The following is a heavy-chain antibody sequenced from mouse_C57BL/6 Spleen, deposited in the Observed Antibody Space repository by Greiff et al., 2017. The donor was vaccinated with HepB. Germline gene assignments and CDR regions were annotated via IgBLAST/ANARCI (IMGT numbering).Heavy chain of an antibody. CDR2: IDPEDGET. J-gene: IGHJ1*03. D-gene: IGHD1-1*01. CDR1: GFNIKDYY. CDR3: ARAPFITTVVAHYWYFDV. Sequence: VQLQQSGAELVKPGASVKLSCTASGFNIKDYYMHWVKQRTEQGLEWIGRIDPEDGETKYAPKFQGKATLTVDQSSSTAYMQLNSLTSEDSAVYYCARAPFITTVVAHYWYFDVWGTGTTVTVSS. V-gene: IGHV14-2*01.